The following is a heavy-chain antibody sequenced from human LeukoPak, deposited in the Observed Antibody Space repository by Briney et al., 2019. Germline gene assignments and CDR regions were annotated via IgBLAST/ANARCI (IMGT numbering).Heavy chain of an antibody. CDR1: GYTFTSYY. CDR2: IDPSGGST. V-gene: IGHV1-46*01. CDR3: ARGGKIFGVGTEAMDV. J-gene: IGHJ6*03. Sequence: ASVTVSCKASGYTFTSYYMHWVRQAPGQGLEWMGIIDPSGGSTSYAQKFQGRVTMTRDTSTSTVYMELSSLRSEDTAVYYCARGGKIFGVGTEAMDVWGKGTTVTVSS. D-gene: IGHD3-3*01.